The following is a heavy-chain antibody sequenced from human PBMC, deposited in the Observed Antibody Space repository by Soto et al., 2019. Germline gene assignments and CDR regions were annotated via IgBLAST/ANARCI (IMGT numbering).Heavy chain of an antibody. CDR3: ARHHYASGSFRHFDY. V-gene: IGHV4-39*01. J-gene: IGHJ4*02. CDR1: GDSVNSITYY. Sequence: SETLSLTCSVSGDSVNSITYYWGWIRQPPGKGLEWIGSIYYSGSTYYNPSLKSRVTISVDTSKNQFSLKLTSVTAADTAVYYCARHHYASGSFRHFDYWGQGTLVTVSS. D-gene: IGHD3-10*01. CDR2: IYYSGST.